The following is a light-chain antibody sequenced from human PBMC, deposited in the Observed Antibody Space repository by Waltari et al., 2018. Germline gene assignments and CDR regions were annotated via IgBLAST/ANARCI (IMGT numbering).Light chain of an antibody. J-gene: IGKJ2*01. CDR3: MQILQPART. V-gene: IGKV2-28*01. CDR2: LGS. Sequence: DILMTQSPLSLPVTPGEPASISCRSSQSLLHSNGYNYLDWYPQKPGQSPQVLIYLGSNRASGVPDRFSGSGSGTDFTLNISRVEAEDVGVYYCMQILQPARTFGQGTRLEIK. CDR1: QSLLHSNGYNY.